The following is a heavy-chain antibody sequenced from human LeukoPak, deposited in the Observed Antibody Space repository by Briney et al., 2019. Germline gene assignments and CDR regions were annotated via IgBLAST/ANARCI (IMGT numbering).Heavy chain of an antibody. CDR1: GYTFTGYY. Sequence: ASVKVSCKASGYTFTGYYIHWVRQAPGQGLEWMGRINPNSGGTNYAQKFQGRVTMTRDTSISTAYKELSRLRSDDTAVYYCARDGSGNYYYFDYWGQGTLVTVSS. CDR2: INPNSGGT. J-gene: IGHJ4*02. CDR3: ARDGSGNYYYFDY. D-gene: IGHD3-10*01. V-gene: IGHV1-2*06.